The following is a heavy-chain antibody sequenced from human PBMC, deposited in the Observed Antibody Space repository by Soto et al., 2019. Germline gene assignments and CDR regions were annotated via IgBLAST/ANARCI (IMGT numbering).Heavy chain of an antibody. CDR3: ARKMVRGVIMEIWYFDL. CDR2: IYYSGST. V-gene: IGHV4-31*03. CDR1: GGSISSGGYY. Sequence: PSETLSLTCTVSGGSISSGGYYWSWIRQHPGKGLEWIGYIYYSGSTYYNPSLKSRVTISVDTSKNQFSLKLSSVTAADTAVYYCARKMVRGVIMEIWYFDLWGRGTLVTAPQ. D-gene: IGHD3-10*01. J-gene: IGHJ2*01.